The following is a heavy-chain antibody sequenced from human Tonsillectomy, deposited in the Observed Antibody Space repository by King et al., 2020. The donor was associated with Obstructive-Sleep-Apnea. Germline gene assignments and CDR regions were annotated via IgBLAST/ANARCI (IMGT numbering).Heavy chain of an antibody. CDR2: ISYDGSNK. V-gene: IGHV3-30*04. Sequence: VQLVESGGGVVQPGRSLRLSCAASGFTFSSYAMHWVRQAPGKGLEWVAAISYDGSNKYYVDSVKGRFSISRDNSKNTLYLQMNSLRADDTAVYYCARARVVGASTYYFDYWGQGTRVTVSS. CDR3: ARARVVGASTYYFDY. J-gene: IGHJ4*02. D-gene: IGHD1-26*01. CDR1: GFTFSSYA.